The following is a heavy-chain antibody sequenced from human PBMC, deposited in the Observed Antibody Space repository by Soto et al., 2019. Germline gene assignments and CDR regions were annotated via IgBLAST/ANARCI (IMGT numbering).Heavy chain of an antibody. CDR2: VYHSGST. CDR3: AFPATNDFDY. CDR1: GDSINTNNW. D-gene: IGHD4-4*01. V-gene: IGHV4-4*02. Sequence: QVHLQESGPGLVKPSGTLSLTCAVSGDSINTNNWWSWVRQPPGKGLEWIGEVYHSGSTTYNPSLKSRVAISIVQSKNQFSLTVTAVTAADTAVYYCAFPATNDFDYWGQGILVTVSS. J-gene: IGHJ4*02.